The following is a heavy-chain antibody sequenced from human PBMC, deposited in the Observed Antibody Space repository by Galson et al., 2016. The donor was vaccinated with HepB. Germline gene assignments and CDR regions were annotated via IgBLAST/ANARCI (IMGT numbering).Heavy chain of an antibody. CDR1: GGSISSYY. CDR2: IYYSGST. Sequence: ETLSLTCTVSGGSISSYYWSWIRQPPGKGLEWIGYIYYSGSTNYNPSLKSRVTISVDTSKNQFSLKLSSVTAADTAVYYCARAGGYYYYYYGMDVWGQGTTVTVSS. CDR3: ARAGGYYYYYYGMDV. V-gene: IGHV4-59*01. D-gene: IGHD3-10*01. J-gene: IGHJ6*02.